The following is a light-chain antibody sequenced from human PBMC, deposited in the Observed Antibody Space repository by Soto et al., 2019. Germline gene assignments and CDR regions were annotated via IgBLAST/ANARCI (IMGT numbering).Light chain of an antibody. V-gene: IGKV3-11*01. J-gene: IGKJ1*01. CDR2: DAS. CDR3: QQRSSWWT. Sequence: ENVLTQSPATLSLSPGERATLSCRASQSVSSYLAWYQQKPGQAPRLLIYDASNRATGIPARFSGSGSGTDFTLTISSLEPEDFAVYYCQQRSSWWTFGQGTKVDIK. CDR1: QSVSSY.